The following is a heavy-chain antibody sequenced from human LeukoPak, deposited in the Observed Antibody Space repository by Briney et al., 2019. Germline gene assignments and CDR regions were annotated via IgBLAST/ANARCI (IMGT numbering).Heavy chain of an antibody. CDR3: ARVRYSGYDYREVFDY. Sequence: ASVKVSCKASGYTFTSYDINWVRQATGQGLEWMGWMNPNSGNTGYAQKFQGRVTITRNTSISTAYMELSSLRSEDTAVYYCARVRYSGYDYREVFDYWGQGTLVTVSS. J-gene: IGHJ4*02. D-gene: IGHD5-12*01. V-gene: IGHV1-8*03. CDR2: MNPNSGNT. CDR1: GYTFTSYD.